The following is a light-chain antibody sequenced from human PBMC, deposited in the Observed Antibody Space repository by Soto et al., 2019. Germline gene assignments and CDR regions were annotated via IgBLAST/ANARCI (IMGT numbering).Light chain of an antibody. V-gene: IGKV3-15*01. Sequence: EIVMAQSPATLSVSPGERATLSCIASQSVSSNLAWYQQKPGQAPRLLIYGASTRATGIPARISGSGSGTEFTLTISSLQSEDFAVYYCQQYNNWPEWTFGQGTKVDIK. CDR3: QQYNNWPEWT. J-gene: IGKJ1*01. CDR1: QSVSSN. CDR2: GAS.